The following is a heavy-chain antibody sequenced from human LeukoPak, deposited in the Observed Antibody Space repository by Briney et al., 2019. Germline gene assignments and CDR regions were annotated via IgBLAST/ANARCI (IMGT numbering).Heavy chain of an antibody. D-gene: IGHD2-2*01. J-gene: IGHJ4*02. CDR2: IIPILGIA. CDR3: ATGEYCSSTSCYAGDH. V-gene: IGHV1-69*04. Sequence: SVKVSCKASGGTFSSYAISWVRQAPGQGLEWMGRIIPILGIANYAQKFQGRVTITADKSTSTAYMELSSLRSEDTAVYYCATGEYCSSTSCYAGDHWGQGTLVTVSS. CDR1: GGTFSSYA.